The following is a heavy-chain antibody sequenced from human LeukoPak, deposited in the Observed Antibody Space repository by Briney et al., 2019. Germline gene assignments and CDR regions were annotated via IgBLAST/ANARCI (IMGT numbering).Heavy chain of an antibody. V-gene: IGHV4-34*01. Sequence: SETLSLTCAVSGVPFSNYYWSWVRQSPRQGLEWIGEINHSGYTNYNPSLKSRVAMSIDTSKNQFSLKLTSVTAADAGVYYCTRAVAGHPDWGQGTLVTVSS. J-gene: IGHJ4*02. D-gene: IGHD6-19*01. CDR2: INHSGYT. CDR1: GVPFSNYY. CDR3: TRAVAGHPD.